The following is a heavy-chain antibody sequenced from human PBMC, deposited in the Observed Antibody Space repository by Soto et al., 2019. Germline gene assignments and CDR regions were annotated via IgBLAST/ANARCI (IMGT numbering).Heavy chain of an antibody. CDR1: GFTFSSYA. CDR2: ISGSGGST. CDR3: AKAVAGYSGYVSGYYYGMVV. Sequence: EVQLLESGGGLVQPGGSLRLSCAASGFTFSSYAMSWVRQAPGKGLEWVSAISGSGGSTYYADSVKGRFTISRDNSNNTLYLQMNSLRAEDTAVYYCAKAVAGYSGYVSGYYYGMVVWGQGTTVTVSS. D-gene: IGHD5-12*01. V-gene: IGHV3-23*01. J-gene: IGHJ6*02.